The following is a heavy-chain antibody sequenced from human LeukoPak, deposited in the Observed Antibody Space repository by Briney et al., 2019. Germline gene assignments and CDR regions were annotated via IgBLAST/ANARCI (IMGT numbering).Heavy chain of an antibody. CDR2: IRTTTGGGTT. Sequence: GGSLRLSCAASGVIFSNAGMNWGRQAPGKGRGWGGGIRTTTGGGTTDYAEPVKGRFTISRDDSKSIDYLQMNSLKTEDTAVYYCTRAQLTGRGLDFDYWGQGTLVTVSS. CDR3: TRAQLTGRGLDFDY. CDR1: GVIFSNAG. D-gene: IGHD7-27*01. J-gene: IGHJ4*02. V-gene: IGHV3-15*01.